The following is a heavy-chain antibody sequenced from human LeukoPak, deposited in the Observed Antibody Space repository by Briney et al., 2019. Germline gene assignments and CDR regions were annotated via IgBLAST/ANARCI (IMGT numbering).Heavy chain of an antibody. CDR3: ARRGYDSSGYYYLV. CDR2: IYYSGST. Sequence: SETLSLTCTVSGGSISSSSYYWGWLRQPPGKGLEWIGSIYYSGSTYYNPSLKSRVTISVDTSKNQFSLKLSSVTAADTAVYYCARRGYDSSGYYYLVWGQGTLVTVSS. V-gene: IGHV4-39*01. D-gene: IGHD3-22*01. J-gene: IGHJ4*02. CDR1: GGSISSSSYY.